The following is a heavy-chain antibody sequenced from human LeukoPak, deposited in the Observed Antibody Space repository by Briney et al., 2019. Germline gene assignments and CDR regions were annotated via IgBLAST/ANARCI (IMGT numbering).Heavy chain of an antibody. D-gene: IGHD1-26*01. V-gene: IGHV3-48*03. CDR1: GFTFTSYE. J-gene: IGHJ3*02. CDR2: ISSSGSTI. CDR3: AKRARPSGGAFDI. Sequence: GGSLRLSCAASGFTFTSYEMNWVRQAPEKGLEWVSYISSSGSTIYYADSVKGRFTISRDNSKNTLYLQMNSLRAEDTAVYYCAKRARPSGGAFDIWGQGTMVTVSS.